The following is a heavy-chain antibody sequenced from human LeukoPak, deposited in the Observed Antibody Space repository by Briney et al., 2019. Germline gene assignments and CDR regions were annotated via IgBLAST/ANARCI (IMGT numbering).Heavy chain of an antibody. CDR3: ARAGFYGDYTDY. CDR1: GFSFSTYS. CDR2: ISGSSTYT. Sequence: GGSLRLSCAASGFSFSTYSMNWVRQAPGKGLEWVSSISGSSTYTYYADSVKGRFTISRDNAKNSLYLQMNSLRAEDTAVYYCARAGFYGDYTDYWGQGTLVTVSS. J-gene: IGHJ4*02. D-gene: IGHD4-17*01. V-gene: IGHV3-21*01.